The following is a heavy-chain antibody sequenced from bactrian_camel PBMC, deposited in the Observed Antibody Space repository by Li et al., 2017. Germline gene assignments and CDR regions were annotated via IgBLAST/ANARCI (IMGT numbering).Heavy chain of an antibody. D-gene: IGHD3*01. Sequence: HVQLVESGGGSVQAGGSLKLSCVVSGSIYSMCAMGWYRQAPGKQPLGRALIASISSEGTTTYTDSVKGRVTISQDYAKNTMYLQMNNLETDDTAVYYCAPADRSYVDIKCRARLGQGTQVTVS. J-gene: IGHJ4*01. V-gene: IGHV3S53*01. CDR2: ISSEGTT. CDR1: GSIYSMCA.